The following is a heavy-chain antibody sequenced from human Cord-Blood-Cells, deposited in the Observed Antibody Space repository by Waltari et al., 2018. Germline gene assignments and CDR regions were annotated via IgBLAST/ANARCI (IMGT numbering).Heavy chain of an antibody. V-gene: IGHV1-69*01. CDR3: AGGSNY. D-gene: IGHD3-10*01. J-gene: IGHJ4*02. CDR1: GYTFTGYY. CDR2: IIPIFGTA. Sequence: QVQLVQSGAEVKKPGASVKVSCKASGYTFTGYYMHWVRQAPGQGLEWMGGIIPIFGTANYAQTFQGRVTITADESTSTAYMELSSLRSEDTAVYYCAGGSNYWGQGTLVTVSS.